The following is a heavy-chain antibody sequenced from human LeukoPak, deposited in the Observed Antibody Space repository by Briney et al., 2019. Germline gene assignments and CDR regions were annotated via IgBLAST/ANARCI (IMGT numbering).Heavy chain of an antibody. CDR3: VRDPSNSQNWFGL. J-gene: IGHJ5*02. V-gene: IGHV3-74*01. CDR2: LGTDGTYT. CDR1: GFNLRDYW. Sequence: GGSLRLSCAAPGFNLRDYWMHWVRQAPGKGLVWVSRLGTDGTYTNYADSVTGRFTISRDNAKNTLYLQMDSLRAEDTSFYYCVRDPSNSQNWFGLCGQGTLVTVSS. D-gene: IGHD4-11*01.